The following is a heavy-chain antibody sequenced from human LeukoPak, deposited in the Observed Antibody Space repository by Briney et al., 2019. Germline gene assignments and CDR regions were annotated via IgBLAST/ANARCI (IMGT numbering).Heavy chain of an antibody. CDR1: GGSISSYY. CDR2: IYYSGST. J-gene: IGHJ6*03. Sequence: SETLSLTCTVSGGSISSYYWTWIRQPPGKGLEWIGYIYYSGSTNYNPSLKSRVTISVDTSKNQFSLKLSSVTAADTAVYYCAREEIGAVAGYYYYYYMDVWGKGTTVTVSS. D-gene: IGHD6-19*01. V-gene: IGHV4-59*01. CDR3: AREEIGAVAGYYYYYYMDV.